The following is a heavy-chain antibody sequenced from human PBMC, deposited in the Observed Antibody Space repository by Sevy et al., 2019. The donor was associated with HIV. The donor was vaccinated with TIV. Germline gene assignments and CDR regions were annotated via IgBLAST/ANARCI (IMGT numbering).Heavy chain of an antibody. Sequence: GGSLRLSCAASGFTFSSFEMTWVRQAPGKGLEWVSYISSSGSTIYYTNSVKGRFTISRENAKNSLYLQMNSLRAEDTAVYYGAKRGGHYDLGMDVWGQGTTVTVSS. J-gene: IGHJ6*02. D-gene: IGHD3-3*01. CDR3: AKRGGHYDLGMDV. CDR1: GFTFSSFE. CDR2: ISSSGSTI. V-gene: IGHV3-48*03.